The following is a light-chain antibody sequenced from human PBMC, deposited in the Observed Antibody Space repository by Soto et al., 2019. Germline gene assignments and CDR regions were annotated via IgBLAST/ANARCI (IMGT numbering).Light chain of an antibody. CDR2: GAS. CDR3: QQYATTPFT. V-gene: IGKV3-20*01. CDR1: QTVSSNY. J-gene: IGKJ3*01. Sequence: EIVLTQSPGTLSLSPGERATLSCRASQTVSSNYLAWYQQKPGQAPRLLIYGASSRATGIPDRFSGSGSGADFTLTISRLEPEDCAVYYCQQYATTPFTFGAGTKVDI.